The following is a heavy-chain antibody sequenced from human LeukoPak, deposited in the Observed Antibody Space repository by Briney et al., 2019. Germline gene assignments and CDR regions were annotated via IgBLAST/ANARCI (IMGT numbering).Heavy chain of an antibody. CDR1: GYTFTSYG. CDR3: ARELGVGYYDSSPHFDY. V-gene: IGHV1-18*01. Sequence: ASVKVSGKASGYTFTSYGISWVRQAPGQGLEWMGWISAFNGNTNYAQKLQGRVTMTTDTSTSTAYMELRSLRSDDTAVYYCARELGVGYYDSSPHFDYWGQGTLVTVSS. J-gene: IGHJ4*02. D-gene: IGHD3-22*01. CDR2: ISAFNGNT.